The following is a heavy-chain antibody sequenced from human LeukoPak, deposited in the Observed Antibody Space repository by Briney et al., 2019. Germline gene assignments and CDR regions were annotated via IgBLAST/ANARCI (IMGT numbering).Heavy chain of an antibody. CDR2: INHSGST. D-gene: IGHD3-10*01. CDR3: AKYASGTMRDY. Sequence: SETLSLTCAVYGGSFSGYYWSWIRQPPGKGLEWIGEINHSGSTNYNPSLKSRVTISVDTSKNQFSLKLSSVTAADTAMYYCAKYASGTMRDYWGQGTLVTVSP. V-gene: IGHV4-34*01. J-gene: IGHJ4*02. CDR1: GGSFSGYY.